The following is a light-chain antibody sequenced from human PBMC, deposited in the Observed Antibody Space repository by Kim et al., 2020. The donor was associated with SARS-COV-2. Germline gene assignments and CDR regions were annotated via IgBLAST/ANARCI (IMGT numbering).Light chain of an antibody. Sequence: EIVLTQSPATLSLSPRERATLSCRASQSVSSFLAWYQQKPGQAPRLLIYDASNRATGIPARFSGSGSGTDFILTISSLEPEDSAVYFCQQRSNWPWTFGPGTKVDIK. J-gene: IGKJ3*01. CDR3: QQRSNWPWT. V-gene: IGKV3-11*01. CDR1: QSVSSF. CDR2: DAS.